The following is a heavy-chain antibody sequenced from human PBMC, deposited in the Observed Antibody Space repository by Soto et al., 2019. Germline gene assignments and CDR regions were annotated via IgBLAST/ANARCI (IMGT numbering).Heavy chain of an antibody. CDR2: IYYSGST. Sequence: WQTLSLTWTVSGGSISSSSDYWGRSRKPPGKGLEWIGSIYYSGSTYYNPSLKSRVTISVDTSKNQFSLKLSSVTAADTAVYYCARLEYYDSSGYYPFDCWGRGTLVTVSS. CDR3: ARLEYYDSSGYYPFDC. V-gene: IGHV4-39*01. CDR1: GGSISSSSDY. D-gene: IGHD3-22*01. J-gene: IGHJ4*02.